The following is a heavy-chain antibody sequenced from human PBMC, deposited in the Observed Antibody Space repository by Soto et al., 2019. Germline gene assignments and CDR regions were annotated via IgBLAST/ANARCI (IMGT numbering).Heavy chain of an antibody. Sequence: QVQLVQSGAEVKKPGSSVKVSCKASGGTFSSYTISWVRQAPGQGLEWMGRIIPILGIANYAQKFQGRVTITADKSTSTAYMELSSLRSEDTAVYYCARDTTGRVPYYYGMDVWGQGTTVTVSS. CDR2: IIPILGIA. V-gene: IGHV1-69*08. CDR3: ARDTTGRVPYYYGMDV. J-gene: IGHJ6*02. CDR1: GGTFSSYT. D-gene: IGHD1-1*01.